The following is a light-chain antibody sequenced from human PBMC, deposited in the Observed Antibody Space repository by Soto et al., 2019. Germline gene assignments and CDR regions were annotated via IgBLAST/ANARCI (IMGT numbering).Light chain of an antibody. CDR2: WAS. Sequence: DIVMTQSPDSLPVSLGERATISCKSTQRVLKASNNENYLAWYQQKPGQPPKLLISWASTRESGVPDRFSGGGSGTDFTLTISSLQAEDVAVYYCHQFYGSPLTFGQGTKVEIK. J-gene: IGKJ1*01. CDR3: HQFYGSPLT. CDR1: QRVLKASNNENY. V-gene: IGKV4-1*01.